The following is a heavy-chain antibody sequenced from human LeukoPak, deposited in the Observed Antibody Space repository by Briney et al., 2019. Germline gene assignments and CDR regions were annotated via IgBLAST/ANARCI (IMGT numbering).Heavy chain of an antibody. D-gene: IGHD6-19*01. V-gene: IGHV3-74*01. CDR1: GFTFSSYW. Sequence: GGSLRLSCAASGFTFSSYWMHWVRQTPGKGLIYISRINNDGSSANYADSVRGRFTISRDNAENTLYLQMNSLRAEDTAVYYCARLDASGLDYWGQGTLVTVSS. CDR3: ARLDASGLDY. CDR2: INNDGSSA. J-gene: IGHJ4*02.